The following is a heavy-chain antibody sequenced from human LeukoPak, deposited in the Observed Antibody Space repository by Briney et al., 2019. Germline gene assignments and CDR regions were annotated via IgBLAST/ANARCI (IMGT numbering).Heavy chain of an antibody. CDR2: IHHSGST. J-gene: IGHJ5*02. Sequence: PSETLSLTCTVSGGSISSGNYYWSWIRQHPGKGLEWIGYIHHSGSTYCNPSLKSRVIISVDTSKNQFSLKLNSVTAADTAVYYCASYGSGSYRFDPWGQGTLVTVSS. V-gene: IGHV4-31*03. CDR3: ASYGSGSYRFDP. D-gene: IGHD3-10*01. CDR1: GGSISSGNYY.